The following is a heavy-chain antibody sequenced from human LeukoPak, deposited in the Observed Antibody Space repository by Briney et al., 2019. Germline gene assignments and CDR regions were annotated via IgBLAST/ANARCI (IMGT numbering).Heavy chain of an antibody. J-gene: IGHJ4*02. CDR1: GGSISNYF. V-gene: IGHV4-59*01. Sequence: PSETLSLTCTVSGGSISNYFWSWIRQPPGKGLEWIGYIYYSGSTNYNPSLESRVTISVDTSKNQFSLKLSSVTAADTAVYYCARTAPIVGAVDYWGQGTLVTVSS. D-gene: IGHD1-26*01. CDR3: ARTAPIVGAVDY. CDR2: IYYSGST.